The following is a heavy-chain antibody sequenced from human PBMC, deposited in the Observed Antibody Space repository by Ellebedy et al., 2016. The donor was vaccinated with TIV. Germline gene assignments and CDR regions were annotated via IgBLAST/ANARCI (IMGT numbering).Heavy chain of an antibody. J-gene: IGHJ4*02. CDR2: ISGIGANT. D-gene: IGHD3-10*01. Sequence: GESLKISCAASGFTFNKYAMTWVRQAPGKGLQWVSDISGIGANTYYADSVKGRFTISRDNSKNMLYLQMSGLRAEDTAIYYCAKEQADYYGSSTFDYWGQGTLVTVSS. CDR1: GFTFNKYA. CDR3: AKEQADYYGSSTFDY. V-gene: IGHV3-23*01.